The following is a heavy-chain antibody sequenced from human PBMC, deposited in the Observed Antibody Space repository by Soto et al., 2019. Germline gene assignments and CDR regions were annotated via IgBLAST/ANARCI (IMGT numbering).Heavy chain of an antibody. V-gene: IGHV1-69*06. CDR1: GGTFSSYA. CDR2: ILPIFGTA. Sequence: QVQLVQSGAEVKKPGSSVKVSCKASGGTFSSYAISWVRQAPGQGLEWMGGILPIFGTANYAQKFQGRVTITADKYTSTAYMELSSLRSEDTAVYYWASNWFGVPGAFDIWGQGPMVTVSS. J-gene: IGHJ3*02. D-gene: IGHD3-10*01. CDR3: ASNWFGVPGAFDI.